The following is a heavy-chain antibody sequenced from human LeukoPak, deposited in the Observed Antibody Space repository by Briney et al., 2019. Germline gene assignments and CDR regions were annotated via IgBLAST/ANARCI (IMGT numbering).Heavy chain of an antibody. D-gene: IGHD3-10*01. J-gene: IGHJ4*02. CDR2: ISGSGGST. V-gene: IGHV3-23*01. Sequence: GGSLRLSCAASGFTFSDYYMSWVRQAPGKGLEWVSAISGSGGSTYYADSVKGRFTISRDNSKSTLYLQMNSLRAEDAAVYYCASVGIRGNVNYWGQGTLVTVSS. CDR1: GFTFSDYY. CDR3: ASVGIRGNVNY.